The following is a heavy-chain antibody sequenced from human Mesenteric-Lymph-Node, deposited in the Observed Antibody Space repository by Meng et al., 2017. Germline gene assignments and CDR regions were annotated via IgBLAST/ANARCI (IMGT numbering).Heavy chain of an antibody. CDR3: ARGIYYYDSSGPPLYYFDY. CDR2: IYYSGST. J-gene: IGHJ4*02. V-gene: IGHV4-39*07. CDR1: GGSISSSSYY. Sequence: SEPLSLTCTVSGGSISSSSYYWGWIRQPPGKGLEWIGSIYYSGSTYYNPSLKSRVTISVDTSKNQFSLKLSSVTAADTAVYYCARGIYYYDSSGPPLYYFDYWGQGTLVTVSS. D-gene: IGHD3-22*01.